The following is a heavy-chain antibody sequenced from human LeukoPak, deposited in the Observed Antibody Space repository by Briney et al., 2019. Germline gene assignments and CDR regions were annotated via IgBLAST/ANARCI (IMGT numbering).Heavy chain of an antibody. Sequence: GGSLRLSCAASGFTFSSYAMSWVRQAPGKGLEWVSAISGSGGSTYYADSVKGRFTISRDNSKNTLYLQMNSLRAEDTAVYYCARPANVFGMVYPSYFNYGGQETLSPSPQ. CDR2: ISGSGGST. CDR1: GFTFSSYA. V-gene: IGHV3-23*01. D-gene: IGHD3-3*01. J-gene: IGHJ4*02. CDR3: ARPANVFGMVYPSYFNY.